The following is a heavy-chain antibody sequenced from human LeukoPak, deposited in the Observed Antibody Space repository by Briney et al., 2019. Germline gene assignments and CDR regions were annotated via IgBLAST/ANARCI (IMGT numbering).Heavy chain of an antibody. CDR2: INHSGST. Sequence: PSETLSLTCAVHGGSFSGYYWSWIRQPPGKGLERIGEINHSGSTNYNPSLKSRVTISVDTSKNQFSLKLSSVTAADTAVYYCARDYGDYVASAYFDYWGQGTLVTVSS. CDR1: GGSFSGYY. CDR3: ARDYGDYVASAYFDY. J-gene: IGHJ4*02. V-gene: IGHV4-34*01. D-gene: IGHD4-17*01.